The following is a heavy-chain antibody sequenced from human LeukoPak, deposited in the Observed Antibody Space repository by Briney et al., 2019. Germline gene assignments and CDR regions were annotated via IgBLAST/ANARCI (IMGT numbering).Heavy chain of an antibody. V-gene: IGHV1-46*01. J-gene: IGHJ4*02. CDR1: GYTFTSYY. Sequence: ASVKVSCKTSGYTFTSYYMHWVRQAPGQGLEWMGKINPSGGSTNYAQKFQGRVTMTRDKSTITVYMELSSPRYEDTAVYYCAREEGDGYNYWGQGTLVTVSS. D-gene: IGHD5-24*01. CDR2: INPSGGST. CDR3: AREEGDGYNY.